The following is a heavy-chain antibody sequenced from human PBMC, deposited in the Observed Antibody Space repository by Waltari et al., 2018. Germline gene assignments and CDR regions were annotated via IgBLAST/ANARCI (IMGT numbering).Heavy chain of an antibody. CDR1: GGSISSGYY. CDR3: ARQEYYYDSSGFRAYNWFDP. J-gene: IGHJ5*02. D-gene: IGHD3-22*01. V-gene: IGHV4-38-2*02. CDR2: IYHSGST. Sequence: QVQLQESGPGLVKPSETLSLTCTVSGGSISSGYYWGWIRQPPGKGLEWIGSIYHSGSTYYNPSLKSRVTISVDTSKNQFSLKLSSVTAADTAVYYCARQEYYYDSSGFRAYNWFDPWGQGTLVTVSS.